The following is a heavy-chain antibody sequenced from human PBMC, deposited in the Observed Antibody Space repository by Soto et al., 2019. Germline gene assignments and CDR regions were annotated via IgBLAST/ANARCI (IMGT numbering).Heavy chain of an antibody. J-gene: IGHJ4*02. CDR1: GFTFSRYG. CDR3: AKDFRGWYAYDFDW. D-gene: IGHD6-19*01. V-gene: IGHV3-30*18. CDR2: ISSDGTNY. Sequence: QVQLVESGGGVVQPGRSLRLSCAASGFTFSRYGMHWVRQAPGKGLEWVAVISSDGTNYYYADSVKGRFTVSRDNSKNTLYLQMNSLRPEDAAVYYCAKDFRGWYAYDFDWWGQGTLVTVSS.